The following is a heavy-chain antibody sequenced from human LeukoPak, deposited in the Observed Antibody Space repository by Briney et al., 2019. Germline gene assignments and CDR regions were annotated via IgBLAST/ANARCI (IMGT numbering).Heavy chain of an antibody. CDR3: ARGSGIAAAGRAPAFGI. V-gene: IGHV1-18*01. J-gene: IGHJ3*02. CDR2: ISAYNGNT. Sequence: GASVKVSCKASGYTFTSYGISWVRQAPGQGLEWMGWISAYNGNTNYAQKFQGRVTITADKSTSTAYMELSSLRSEDTAVYYCARGSGIAAAGRAPAFGIWGQGTMVTVSS. CDR1: GYTFTSYG. D-gene: IGHD6-13*01.